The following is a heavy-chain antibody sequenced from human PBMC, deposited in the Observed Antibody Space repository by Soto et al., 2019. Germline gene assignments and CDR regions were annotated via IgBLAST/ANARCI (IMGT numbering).Heavy chain of an antibody. CDR3: AVDRARIGS. CDR2: INHSGIT. V-gene: IGHV4-34*01. J-gene: IGHJ5*01. Sequence: QVQLQQWGAGLLKPSETLSLTCAVYGGSFSGYYWNWIRQPPGKGLEWIGEINHSGITNYNPSLNXRXDRXLDTSKSQNSLKLSSVTASRPAVYYHAVDRARIGSWRPGTLVTVSS. CDR1: GGSFSGYY.